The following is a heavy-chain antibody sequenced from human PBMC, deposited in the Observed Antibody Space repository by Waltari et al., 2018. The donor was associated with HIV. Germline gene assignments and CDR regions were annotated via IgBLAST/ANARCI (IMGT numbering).Heavy chain of an antibody. CDR2: IYYSVST. CDR1: GGSISSSSYY. D-gene: IGHD3-3*01. V-gene: IGHV4-39*01. CDR3: ARLIDLRFLEVRGGPYGMDV. Sequence: QLQLQESGPGLVKPSETLSLTCTVSGGSISSSSYYWGWIRQPPGKGLEWIGSIYYSVSTYYNPSLKGRVTISVDTSKNQFSLKLSSVTAADTAVYYCARLIDLRFLEVRGGPYGMDVWGQGTTVTVSS. J-gene: IGHJ6*02.